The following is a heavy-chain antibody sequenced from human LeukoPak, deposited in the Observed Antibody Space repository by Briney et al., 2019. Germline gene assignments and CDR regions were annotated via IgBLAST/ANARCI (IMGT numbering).Heavy chain of an antibody. D-gene: IGHD6-13*01. J-gene: IGHJ4*02. CDR3: AKLGAYSSSWYGFCDY. CDR2: ISYDGSNK. CDR1: GFTFSSYA. Sequence: GRSLRLSCAASGFTFSSYAMHWVRQAPGKGLEWVAVISYDGSNKYYADSVKGRFTISRDNSKNTLYLQMNSLRAEDTAVYYCAKLGAYSSSWYGFCDYWGQGTLVTVSS. V-gene: IGHV3-30*04.